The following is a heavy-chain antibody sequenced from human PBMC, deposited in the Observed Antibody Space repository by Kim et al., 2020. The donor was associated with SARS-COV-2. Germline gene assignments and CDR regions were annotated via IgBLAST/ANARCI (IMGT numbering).Heavy chain of an antibody. CDR2: TYYRSRWLN. J-gene: IGHJ4*02. D-gene: IGHD6-13*01. V-gene: IGHV6-1*01. Sequence: SQTLSLTCVISGDSVSSNIATWNWVRQSPSRGLEWLGRTYYRSRWLNEYATSVKSRITINPDTPKNQFSLQLSSVTPEDTAVYYCARAAGGQSGLDFWGKGTLVTVSS. CDR3: ARAAGGQSGLDF. CDR1: GDSVSSNIAT.